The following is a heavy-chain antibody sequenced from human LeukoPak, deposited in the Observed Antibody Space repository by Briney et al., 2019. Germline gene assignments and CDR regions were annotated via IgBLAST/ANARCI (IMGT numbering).Heavy chain of an antibody. V-gene: IGHV3-30*03. CDR1: GFTFSSYG. CDR3: ARALNYDILTRDY. CDR2: ISYDGSNK. D-gene: IGHD3-9*01. Sequence: PGGSLRLSCAASGFTFSSYGMHWVRQAPGKGLEWVAVISYDGSNKYYADSAKGRFTISRDNAKNSLYLQMNSLRAEDTAVYYCARALNYDILTRDYWGQGTLVTVSS. J-gene: IGHJ4*02.